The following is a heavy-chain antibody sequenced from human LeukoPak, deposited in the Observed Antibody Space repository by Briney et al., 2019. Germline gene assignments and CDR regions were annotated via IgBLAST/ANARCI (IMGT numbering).Heavy chain of an antibody. CDR1: GFTFNRYA. CDR3: AREYYDFWSGEGY. V-gene: IGHV3-23*01. Sequence: GGSLRLSCVASGFTFNRYAMSWVRQAPGKGLECVSTISGSAGSTSYADSVKGRFTISRDQSKNTLFLQMNSLRVEDTAVYYCAREYYDFWSGEGYWGQGTLVTVSS. J-gene: IGHJ4*02. CDR2: ISGSAGST. D-gene: IGHD3-3*01.